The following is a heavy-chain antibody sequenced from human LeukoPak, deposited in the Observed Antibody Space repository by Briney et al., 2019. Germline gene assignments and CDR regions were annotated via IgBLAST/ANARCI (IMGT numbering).Heavy chain of an antibody. Sequence: SETLSLTCTVSGGSISSYYWSWIRQPPGKGLEWIGYIYYSGSTYYNPSLKSRVTISVDTSKNQFSLKLSSVTAADTAVYYCARRGYDILTGYYGEYYFDYWGQGTLVTVSS. V-gene: IGHV4-59*04. CDR1: GGSISSYY. D-gene: IGHD3-9*01. CDR3: ARRGYDILTGYYGEYYFDY. CDR2: IYYSGST. J-gene: IGHJ4*02.